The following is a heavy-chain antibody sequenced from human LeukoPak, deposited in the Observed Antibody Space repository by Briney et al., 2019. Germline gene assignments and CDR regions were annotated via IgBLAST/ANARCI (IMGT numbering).Heavy chain of an antibody. CDR3: ARSPGFPFGQMDV. V-gene: IGHV3-30*01. D-gene: IGHD1-14*01. Sequence: GGSLRLSCAACGYPFRHYHMLWLRQARGKGLEWVTVISYDASNDFYGDAVRGRFTISRDNARNTVYIQMDSLKTDDTAVYYCARSPGFPFGQMDVWGKGTMVIVSS. J-gene: IGHJ6*04. CDR2: ISYDASND. CDR1: GYPFRHYH.